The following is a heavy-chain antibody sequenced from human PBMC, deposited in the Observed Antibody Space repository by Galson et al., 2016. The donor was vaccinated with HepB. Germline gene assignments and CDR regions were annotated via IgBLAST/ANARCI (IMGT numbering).Heavy chain of an antibody. Sequence: LRLSCAASGFTYSIHDMHWVRQAPGKGLEWVSAIETAGDTYYPDSVKGRFTISRENAKNSLYLQMNSLRAGDTAVYYCARGKSLLTMPWNYGLDVWGKGNTVSVAS. J-gene: IGHJ6*04. CDR3: ARGKSLLTMPWNYGLDV. CDR1: GFTYSIHD. D-gene: IGHD4/OR15-4a*01. CDR2: IETAGDT. V-gene: IGHV3-13*01.